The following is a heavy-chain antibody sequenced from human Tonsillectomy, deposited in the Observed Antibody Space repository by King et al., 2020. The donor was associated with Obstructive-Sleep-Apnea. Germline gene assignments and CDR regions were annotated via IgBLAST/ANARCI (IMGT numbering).Heavy chain of an antibody. CDR1: GFTFDDYA. J-gene: IGHJ6*02. Sequence: VQLVESGGGLVQPGRSLRLSCAASGFTFDDYAMHWVRQAPGKGLEWVSGISWNSGSISYADSVKGRFTISRDNAKNSLYLQMNSLRAEDTALYYCAKDDDSSGYDGMDVWGQGTTVTVSS. CDR2: ISWNSGSI. V-gene: IGHV3-9*01. D-gene: IGHD3-22*01. CDR3: AKDDDSSGYDGMDV.